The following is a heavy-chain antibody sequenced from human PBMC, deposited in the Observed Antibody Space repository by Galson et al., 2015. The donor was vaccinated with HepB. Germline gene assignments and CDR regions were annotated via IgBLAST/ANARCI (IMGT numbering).Heavy chain of an antibody. CDR3: ARGARITGTTDY. CDR1: GGSISSGGYY. J-gene: IGHJ4*02. V-gene: IGHV4-31*03. Sequence: TLSLTCTVSGGSISSGGYYWSWIRQHPGKGLEWIGYIYYSGSTYYNPSLKSRVTISVDTSKNQFSLKLSSVTAADTAVYYCARGARITGTTDYWGQGTLVTVSS. D-gene: IGHD1-7*01. CDR2: IYYSGST.